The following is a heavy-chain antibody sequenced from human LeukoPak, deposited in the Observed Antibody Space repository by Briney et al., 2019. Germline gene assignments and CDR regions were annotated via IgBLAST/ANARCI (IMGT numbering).Heavy chain of an antibody. CDR3: AKDISPYYYGSGGFDY. CDR1: GFTFDDYA. V-gene: IGHV3-9*03. Sequence: PGGSLRLSCAASGFTFDDYAMHWVRQAPGKGLEWVSGISWNSGSIGYADSVKGRFTISRDNAKNSLYLQMNSLRAEDMALYYCAKDISPYYYGSGGFDYWGQGTLVTVSS. J-gene: IGHJ4*02. D-gene: IGHD3-10*01. CDR2: ISWNSGSI.